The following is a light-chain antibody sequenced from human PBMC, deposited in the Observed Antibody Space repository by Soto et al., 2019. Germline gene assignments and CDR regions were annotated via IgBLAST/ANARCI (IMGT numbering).Light chain of an antibody. Sequence: EIVMTQSPATLSVSPGEGATLSCRASQSVSTNLAWYQQKPGQAPRLLIDGASSRATGIPVRFSGSGSGTEFTLTISSLQSEDFAVYFCQQYHDWPLTFGGGTKVEVK. J-gene: IGKJ4*01. V-gene: IGKV3D-15*01. CDR3: QQYHDWPLT. CDR1: QSVSTN. CDR2: GAS.